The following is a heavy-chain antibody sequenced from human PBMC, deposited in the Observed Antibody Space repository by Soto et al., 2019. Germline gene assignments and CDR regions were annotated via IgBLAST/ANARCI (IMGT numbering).Heavy chain of an antibody. CDR1: GSFNAYY. V-gene: IGHV4-34*01. CDR3: ARTRRSGDILSGYYHQ. J-gene: IGHJ4*02. Sequence: WETLSLPCGVCGSFNAYYWSWIRQIPGKGLEWIAEIHHRGSTKYNPSLKSRVTISVDTSKNQFSLRLSSVTTADPAAYYRARTRRSGDILSGYYHQWGQVTLVAVYS. D-gene: IGHD3-9*01. CDR2: IHHRGST.